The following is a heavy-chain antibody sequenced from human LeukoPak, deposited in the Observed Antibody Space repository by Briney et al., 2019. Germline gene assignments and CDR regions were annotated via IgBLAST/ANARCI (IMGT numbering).Heavy chain of an antibody. D-gene: IGHD3-22*01. V-gene: IGHV4-59*01. CDR1: GGSISSYY. J-gene: IGHJ3*02. CDR2: IYYSGST. Sequence: SETLSLTCTVSGGSISSYYWNWIRQPPGKGLEWIGYIYYSGSTYYNPSLKSRVTISVDTSKNQFSLKLSSVTAADTAVYYCASLTTAEAFDTWGQGTMVTVSS. CDR3: ASLTTAEAFDT.